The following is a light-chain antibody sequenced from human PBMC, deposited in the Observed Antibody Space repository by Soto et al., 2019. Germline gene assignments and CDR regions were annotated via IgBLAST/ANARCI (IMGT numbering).Light chain of an antibody. V-gene: IGKV3-15*01. CDR3: QQYNNWPPT. CDR1: QSLSSS. Sequence: EIVMTQSPATLSVSPGERATLSCRASQSLSSSLAWYQQKPGQAPRLLIYGASTRATGIPARFSGSGSGAEFTLTISSLQSEDFAVYCCQQYNNWPPTFGQGTKLEIK. CDR2: GAS. J-gene: IGKJ2*01.